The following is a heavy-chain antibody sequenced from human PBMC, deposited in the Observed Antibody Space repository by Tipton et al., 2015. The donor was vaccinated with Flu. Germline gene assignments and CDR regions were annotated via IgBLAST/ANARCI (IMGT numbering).Heavy chain of an antibody. Sequence: TLSLTCAVYGGSFSGYYWSWIRQPPGKGLEWIGEINHSGSTNYNPSLKSRVTISVDTSKNQFSLKLSSVTAADTAVYYCARSVTTRSLGGYFDLWGRGTLVTVSS. CDR1: GGSFSGYY. CDR3: ARSVTTRSLGGYFDL. V-gene: IGHV4-34*01. J-gene: IGHJ2*01. D-gene: IGHD4-17*01. CDR2: INHSGST.